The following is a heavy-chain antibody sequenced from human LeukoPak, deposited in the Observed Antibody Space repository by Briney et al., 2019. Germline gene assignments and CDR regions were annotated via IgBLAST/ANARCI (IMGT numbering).Heavy chain of an antibody. V-gene: IGHV5-51*01. Sequence: NLGESLKISCKGSGYSFTSYWIGWVRQMPGKGLEWMGIIYPGDSDTRYSPSFQGQVTISADKSISTAYLQWSSLKASDTAMYYCASYSGSYLITYYYYYYMDVWGKGTTVTVSS. CDR2: IYPGDSDT. J-gene: IGHJ6*03. D-gene: IGHD1-26*01. CDR3: ASYSGSYLITYYYYYYMDV. CDR1: GYSFTSYW.